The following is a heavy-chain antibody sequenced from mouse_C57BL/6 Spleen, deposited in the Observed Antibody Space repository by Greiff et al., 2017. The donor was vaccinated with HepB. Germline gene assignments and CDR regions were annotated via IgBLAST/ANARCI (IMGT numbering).Heavy chain of an antibody. Sequence: VQLVESEGGLVQPGSSMKLSCTASGFTFSDYYMAWVRQVPEKGLEWVANINYDGSSTYYLDSLKSRFIISRDNAKNILYLQMSSLKSEDTATYYCARGDYDLDYWGQGTTLTVSS. J-gene: IGHJ2*01. D-gene: IGHD2-4*01. CDR3: ARGDYDLDY. CDR2: INYDGSST. V-gene: IGHV5-16*01. CDR1: GFTFSDYY.